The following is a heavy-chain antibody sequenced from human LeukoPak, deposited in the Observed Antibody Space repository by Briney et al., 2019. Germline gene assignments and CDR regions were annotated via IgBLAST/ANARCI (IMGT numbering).Heavy chain of an antibody. CDR3: ARGKIADDSSGYYSDY. D-gene: IGHD3-22*01. V-gene: IGHV4-34*01. CDR1: GGSFSGYY. J-gene: IGHJ4*02. CDR2: INHSGST. Sequence: SETLSLTCAVYGGSFSGYYWSWIRQPPGKGLEWIGEINHSGSTNYNPSLKSRVTISVDTSKNQFSLKLSSVTAADTAVYYRARGKIADDSSGYYSDYWGQGTLVTVSS.